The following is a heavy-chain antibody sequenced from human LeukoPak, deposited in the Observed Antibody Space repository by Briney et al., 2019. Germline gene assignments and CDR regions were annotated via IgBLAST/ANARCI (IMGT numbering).Heavy chain of an antibody. CDR1: GGSFSGYY. D-gene: IGHD4-17*01. Sequence: SETLSLTCAVYGGSFSGYYWSWIRQPPGKGLEWIGEINHSGSTNYNPSLKSRVTISVDTFKNQFSLKLSSVTAADTAVYYCASSAARLRGHGMDVWGQGTTVTVSS. V-gene: IGHV4-34*01. CDR3: ASSAARLRGHGMDV. CDR2: INHSGST. J-gene: IGHJ6*02.